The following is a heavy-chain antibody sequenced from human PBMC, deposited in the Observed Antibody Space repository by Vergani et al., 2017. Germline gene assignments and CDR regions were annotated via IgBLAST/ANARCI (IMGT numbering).Heavy chain of an antibody. J-gene: IGHJ4*02. CDR1: GYTFTSYG. D-gene: IGHD1-1*01. CDR3: TRDDRDDWVHVD. V-gene: IGHV7-4-1*02. Sequence: QVQLVQSGAEVKKPGASVKVSCKASGYTFTSYGISWVRQAPGQGLEWMGWINPTTGNPTYARAFTGRFVFSLDTSVSTAYLQISSLKAEDTAVYYCTRDDRDDWVHVDWGQGTLVTVSS. CDR2: INPTTGNP.